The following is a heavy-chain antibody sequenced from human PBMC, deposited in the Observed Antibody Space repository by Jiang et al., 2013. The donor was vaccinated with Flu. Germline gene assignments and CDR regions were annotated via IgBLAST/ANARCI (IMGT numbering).Heavy chain of an antibody. J-gene: IGHJ6*02. CDR1: GDSISSSGYY. V-gene: IGHV4-39*01. CDR2: IYYGEST. Sequence: TVSGDSISSSGYYWGWIRQPPGKGLEWIGSIYYGESTYYNPSLKSPVTISVDTSKNQFSLKLSSVTAADTAVYYCARLGGDYDFWSDYYRYGMDVWGQGTTVTVSS. D-gene: IGHD3-3*01. CDR3: ARLGGDYDFWSDYYRYGMDV.